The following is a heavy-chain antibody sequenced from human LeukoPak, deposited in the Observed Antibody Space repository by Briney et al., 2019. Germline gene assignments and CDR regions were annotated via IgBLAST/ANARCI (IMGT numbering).Heavy chain of an antibody. Sequence: PGGSLRLSCAASGFTFSSYAMNWVRQAPGKGLEWVSISGSGGDTYYADSVKGRFTISRDNSKNTLYLQMNSLRAEDTAVYYCAKARRDGYNPYYFDYWGQGTLVTVSS. D-gene: IGHD5-24*01. V-gene: IGHV3-23*01. J-gene: IGHJ4*02. CDR1: GFTFSSYA. CDR3: AKARRDGYNPYYFDY. CDR2: SGSGGDT.